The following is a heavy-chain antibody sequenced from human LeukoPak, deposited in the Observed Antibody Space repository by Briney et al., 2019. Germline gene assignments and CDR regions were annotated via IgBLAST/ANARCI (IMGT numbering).Heavy chain of an antibody. CDR1: GGSTSSGSYY. D-gene: IGHD3-22*01. Sequence: SETLSLTCTVSGGSTSSGSYYWSWIRQPAGKGLEWIGRIYTSGSTNYNPSLKSRVTISVDTSKNQFSLKLSSVTAADTAVYYCAREYYYDSSGYEDWGQGTLVTVSS. V-gene: IGHV4-61*02. CDR3: AREYYYDSSGYED. J-gene: IGHJ4*02. CDR2: IYTSGST.